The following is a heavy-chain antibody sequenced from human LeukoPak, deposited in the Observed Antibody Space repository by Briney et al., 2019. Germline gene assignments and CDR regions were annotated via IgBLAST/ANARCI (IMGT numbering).Heavy chain of an antibody. V-gene: IGHV3-30*04. Sequence: HTGGSLRLSCAASGFTFSIYAMHWVRQAPGKGLEWVAVTSYDGSSKYYADSVKGRFTISRDNSKKTLYLQMNSLSAEDTAVYYCARGIAVAGDYYSYYMDVWGKGTTVTVSS. CDR1: GFTFSIYA. CDR2: TSYDGSSK. D-gene: IGHD6-19*01. CDR3: ARGIAVAGDYYSYYMDV. J-gene: IGHJ6*03.